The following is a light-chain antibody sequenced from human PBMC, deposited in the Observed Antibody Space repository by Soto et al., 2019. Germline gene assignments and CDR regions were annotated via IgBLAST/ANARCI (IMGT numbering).Light chain of an antibody. V-gene: IGKV1-12*01. Sequence: DIQMTQSPSTLSGCVGDRVTITFRASQTISSWLAWYHQKPGKAPKLLIYAASSLQSGVPSRFSGSGSGPDFTLTISSLQPEDFATYHCQQANSFPITFGQGTRLEIK. CDR3: QQANSFPIT. CDR1: QTISSW. CDR2: AAS. J-gene: IGKJ5*01.